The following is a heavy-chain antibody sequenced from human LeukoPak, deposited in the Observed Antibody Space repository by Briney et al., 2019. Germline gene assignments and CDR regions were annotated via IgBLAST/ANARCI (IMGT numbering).Heavy chain of an antibody. Sequence: ASVKVSCKASGYTFTSFDINWVRQAPGQGLEWMGWLSPNSGDTAYAPKFLGRVTMTRNTSISTAYMELSSLTSEDTAVYYCATEGVGVSGSVYRHQFYMDDWGIGATVTVSS. CDR1: GYTFTSFD. V-gene: IGHV1-8*01. CDR3: ATEGVGVSGSVYRHQFYMDD. CDR2: LSPNSGDT. D-gene: IGHD3-3*01. J-gene: IGHJ6*03.